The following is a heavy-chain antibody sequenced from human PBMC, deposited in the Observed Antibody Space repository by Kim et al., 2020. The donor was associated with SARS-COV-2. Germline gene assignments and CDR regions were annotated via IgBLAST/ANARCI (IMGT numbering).Heavy chain of an antibody. D-gene: IGHD3-9*01. J-gene: IGHJ4*02. CDR1: GGSISSSSYY. CDR3: ARDLGANLRYFDWLSYFDY. V-gene: IGHV4-39*07. Sequence: SETLSLTCTVSGGSISSSSYYWGWIRQPPGKGLEWIGSIYYSGSTYYNPSLKSRVTISVDTSKNQFSLKLSSVTAADTAVYYCARDLGANLRYFDWLSYFDYWGQGTLVTVSS. CDR2: IYYSGST.